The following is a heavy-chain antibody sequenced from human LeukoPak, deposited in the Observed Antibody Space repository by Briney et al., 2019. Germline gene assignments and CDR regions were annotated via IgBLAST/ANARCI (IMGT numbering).Heavy chain of an antibody. D-gene: IGHD5-12*01. CDR2: INPNSGGT. J-gene: IGHJ5*02. CDR3: ARGRSYSGYDP. Sequence: GESLKISCKASGYTFTGYYMHWVRQAPGQGLEWMGWINPNSGGTNYAQKFQGRVTMTRDTSISTAYMELSRLRSDDTAVYYCARGRSYSGYDPWGQGTLVTVSS. CDR1: GYTFTGYY. V-gene: IGHV1-2*02.